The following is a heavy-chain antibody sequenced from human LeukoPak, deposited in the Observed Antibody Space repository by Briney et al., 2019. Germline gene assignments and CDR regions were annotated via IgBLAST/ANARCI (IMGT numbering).Heavy chain of an antibody. Sequence: SETLSLTCTVSGGSISSYYWSWIRQPAGKGLEWIGRIYTSGSTNYNPSLKSRVTMSVDTSKNQFSLKLSSVTAADTAVYYCARERDLMRNIAADGFHYYYYMDVWGKGTTVTVSS. CDR2: IYTSGST. J-gene: IGHJ6*03. CDR3: ARERDLMRNIAADGFHYYYYMDV. CDR1: GGSISSYY. D-gene: IGHD6-6*01. V-gene: IGHV4-4*07.